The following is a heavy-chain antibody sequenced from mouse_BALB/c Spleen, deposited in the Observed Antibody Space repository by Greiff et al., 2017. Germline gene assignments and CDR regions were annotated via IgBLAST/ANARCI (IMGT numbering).Heavy chain of an antibody. CDR2: ISSGGSYT. V-gene: IGHV5-9-4*01. D-gene: IGHD2-10*02. J-gene: IGHJ4*01. Sequence: EVQGVESGGGLVKPGGSLKLSCAASGFTFSSYAMSWVRQSPEKRLEWVAEISSGGSYTYYPDTVTGRFTISRDNAKNTLYLEMSSLRSEDTAMYYCARVKYGNYAMDYWGQGTSATVSS. CDR1: GFTFSSYA. CDR3: ARVKYGNYAMDY.